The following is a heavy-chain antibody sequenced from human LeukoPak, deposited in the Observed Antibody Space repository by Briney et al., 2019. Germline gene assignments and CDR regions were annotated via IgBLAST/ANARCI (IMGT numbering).Heavy chain of an antibody. Sequence: PGGSLRLSCAASGFTFSIYWMHWVRQAPGKGLLWVSHINSDGSTTSYADSVKGRFTISRDNSKNTLYLQMNSLRAEDTAIYYCAKGPGKLVVVVSTFDYWGQGTLVTVSA. V-gene: IGHV3-74*01. CDR1: GFTFSIYW. D-gene: IGHD2-21*01. CDR2: INSDGSTT. J-gene: IGHJ4*02. CDR3: AKGPGKLVVVVSTFDY.